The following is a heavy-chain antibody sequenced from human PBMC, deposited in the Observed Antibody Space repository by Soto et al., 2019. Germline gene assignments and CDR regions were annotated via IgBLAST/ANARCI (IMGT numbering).Heavy chain of an antibody. J-gene: IGHJ6*02. CDR2: IIPIFGTA. V-gene: IGHV1-69*06. Sequence: QVQLVQSGAEVKKPGSSVKVSCKASGGTFSSYAISWVRQAPGQGLEWLGGIIPIFGTANYAQKFQGRVTITADKSTSTAYIELSSLRPEDTAVYYCARAGVVVAATSDYYYGMDVWGQGTTVTVSS. CDR3: ARAGVVVAATSDYYYGMDV. CDR1: GGTFSSYA. D-gene: IGHD2-15*01.